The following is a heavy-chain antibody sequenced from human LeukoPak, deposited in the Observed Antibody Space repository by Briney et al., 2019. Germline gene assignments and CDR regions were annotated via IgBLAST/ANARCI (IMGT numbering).Heavy chain of an antibody. CDR1: GYTLTELS. Sequence: ASVKVSCKVSGYTLTELSMHWVRQAPGKGLEWMGGFDPEDGETIYAQKFQGRVTMTEDTSTGTAYMELSSLRSEDTAVYYCAARVRGAYLLYFDYWGQGTLVTVSS. D-gene: IGHD3-10*01. V-gene: IGHV1-24*01. CDR2: FDPEDGET. J-gene: IGHJ4*02. CDR3: AARVRGAYLLYFDY.